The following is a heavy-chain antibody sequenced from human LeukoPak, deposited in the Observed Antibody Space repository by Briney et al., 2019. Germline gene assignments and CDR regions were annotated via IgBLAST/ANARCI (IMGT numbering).Heavy chain of an antibody. CDR2: IAYDASDE. Sequence: GGSLRLSCVASGFTFSSHAMHWVRQAPGKGLEWVAVIAYDASDEYYADSVKGRFTISRDNSKNTLYLQMNSLRTEDTAMYYCVGEVGPRQMNYWGQGTLVTVSS. J-gene: IGHJ4*02. CDR3: VGEVGPRQMNY. D-gene: IGHD1-26*01. CDR1: GFTFSSHA. V-gene: IGHV3-30-3*01.